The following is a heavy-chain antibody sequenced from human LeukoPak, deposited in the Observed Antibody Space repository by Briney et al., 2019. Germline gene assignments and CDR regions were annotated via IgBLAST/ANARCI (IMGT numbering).Heavy chain of an antibody. CDR3: ARDSGWFRFDY. J-gene: IGHJ4*02. D-gene: IGHD6-13*01. CDR2: IKEDGSEK. CDR1: GFTFSSSC. V-gene: IGHV3-7*03. Sequence: GGSLRLSCAAYGFTFSSSCMTWVRQAPGKGLEWVANIKEDGSEKYYVDSVKGRFTISRDNAKNSLYLQMNSLRAEDTAMYYCARDSGWFRFDYWGQGTLVTVSS.